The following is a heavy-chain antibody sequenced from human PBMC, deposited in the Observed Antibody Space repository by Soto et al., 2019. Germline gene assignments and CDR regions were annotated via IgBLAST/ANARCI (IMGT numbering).Heavy chain of an antibody. J-gene: IGHJ5*02. CDR1: GYTFTSYY. V-gene: IGHV1-46*03. D-gene: IGHD3-9*01. CDR2: INPSGGST. CDR3: ARGGPVLRYFDRGPHRFDP. Sequence: ASVKVSCKASGYTFTSYYMRWVRQAPGQGLEWMGIINPSGGSTSYAQKFQGRVTMTRDTSTSTVYMELSSLRSEDTAVYYCARGGPVLRYFDRGPHRFDPWGQGTLVTVSS.